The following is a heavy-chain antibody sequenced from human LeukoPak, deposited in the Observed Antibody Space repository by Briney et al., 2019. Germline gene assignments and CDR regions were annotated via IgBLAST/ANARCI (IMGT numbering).Heavy chain of an antibody. CDR1: GYTFTGYY. CDR2: INPNSGGT. D-gene: IGHD6-6*01. CDR3: ATDSSSSSGDYYYYYMDV. V-gene: IGHV1-2*06. J-gene: IGHJ6*03. Sequence: ASVKVSCKASGYTFTGYYMHWVRQAPGQGLEWMGRINPNSGGTNYAQKFQGRVTMTRDTSISTAYMELSRLRSEDTAVYYCATDSSSSSGDYYYYYMDVWGKGTTVTVSS.